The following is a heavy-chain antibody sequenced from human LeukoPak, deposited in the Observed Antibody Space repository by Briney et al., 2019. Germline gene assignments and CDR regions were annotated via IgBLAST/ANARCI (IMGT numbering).Heavy chain of an antibody. J-gene: IGHJ6*02. CDR1: GYTFTSYG. D-gene: IGHD2-2*01. Sequence: ASVKVSCKASGYTFTSYGISWVRQAPGQGLEWMGWISAYNSNTNYAQKLQGRVTMTTDTSTSTAYMELRSLRSDDTAVYYCARDAVVVPAADYYYYYGMDVWGQGTTVTVSS. CDR3: ARDAVVVPAADYYYYYGMDV. V-gene: IGHV1-18*01. CDR2: ISAYNSNT.